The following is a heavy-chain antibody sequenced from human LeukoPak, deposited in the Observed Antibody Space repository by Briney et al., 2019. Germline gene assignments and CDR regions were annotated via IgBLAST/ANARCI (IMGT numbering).Heavy chain of an antibody. J-gene: IGHJ4*02. CDR2: VSNRGGTT. CDR1: GFTFSSYG. D-gene: IGHD3-10*01. Sequence: GGSLRLSCAASGFTFSSYGMSWVRHAPGKGLEWVSAVSNRGGTTYYADSVKGRFTISRDNSKNTLYLQMNSLRAQDTAVYYCARAHRIYYGSGNPLDYWGQGTLVTVSS. CDR3: ARAHRIYYGSGNPLDY. V-gene: IGHV3-23*01.